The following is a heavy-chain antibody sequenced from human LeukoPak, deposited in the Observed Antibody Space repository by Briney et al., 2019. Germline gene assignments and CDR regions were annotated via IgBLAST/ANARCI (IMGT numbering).Heavy chain of an antibody. D-gene: IGHD5-18*01. CDR3: AGYSYGPF. J-gene: IGHJ4*02. V-gene: IGHV4-39*01. CDR2: IYYSGST. Sequence: SETLSLTCTVSGGSIGSRTYYWGWIRQPPGKGMEWIGNIYYSGSTYYNPSLKSQVTISVDTSKNQFSLRLSSVTAADTAVYYRAGYSYGPFWGQGTLVTVSS. CDR1: GGSIGSRTYY.